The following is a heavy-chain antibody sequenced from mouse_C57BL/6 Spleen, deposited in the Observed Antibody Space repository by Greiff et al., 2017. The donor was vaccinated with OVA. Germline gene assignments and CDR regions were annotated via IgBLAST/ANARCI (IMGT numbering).Heavy chain of an antibody. CDR3: ARDYGSSYEGY. J-gene: IGHJ2*01. V-gene: IGHV1-82*01. CDR1: GYAFSSSW. Sequence: QVQLQQSGPELVKPGASVKISCKASGYAFSSSWMNWVKQRPGKGLEWIGRIYPGDGDTNYNGKFKGKATLTADKSSSTAYMQLSSLTSEDSAVYFCARDYGSSYEGYWGQGTTLTVSS. CDR2: IYPGDGDT. D-gene: IGHD1-1*01.